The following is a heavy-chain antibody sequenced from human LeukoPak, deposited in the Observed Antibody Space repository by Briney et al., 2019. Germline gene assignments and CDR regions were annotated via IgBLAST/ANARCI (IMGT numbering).Heavy chain of an antibody. CDR2: ISGSGGST. CDR3: AKERRGENVWGSYRDAFDM. Sequence: PGGSLRLSCAASGFTFSSYAMTWVRQAPGRGPEWVSGISGSGGSTYYADSVKGLFTISRDNSKNTLYLQMNSLRAEDTAVYYCAKERRGENVWGSYRDAFDMWGQGTMVTVSS. V-gene: IGHV3-23*01. J-gene: IGHJ3*02. CDR1: GFTFSSYA. D-gene: IGHD3-16*02.